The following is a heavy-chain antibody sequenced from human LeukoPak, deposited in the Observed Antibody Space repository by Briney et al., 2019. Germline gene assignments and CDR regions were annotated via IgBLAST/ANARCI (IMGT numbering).Heavy chain of an antibody. CDR1: GGSISTYY. CDR2: IYYSGST. D-gene: IGHD3-10*01. V-gene: IGHV4-59*01. J-gene: IGHJ4*02. CDR3: ARHASGSQDPYFDY. Sequence: SETLSLTCTVSGGSISTYYWSWIRQPPEKKLEWIGYIYYSGSTNYNPSLKRRVTMSVDTSKNQFSLKLSSVTAADTAVYYCARHASGSQDPYFDYWGQGTLVTVSS.